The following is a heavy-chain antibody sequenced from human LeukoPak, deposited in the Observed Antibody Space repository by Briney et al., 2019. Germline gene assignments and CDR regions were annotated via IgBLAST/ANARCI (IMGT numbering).Heavy chain of an antibody. CDR2: IYYSGST. J-gene: IGHJ4*02. D-gene: IGHD1-26*01. V-gene: IGHV4-61*05. CDR3: ASHRTSGSYST. CDR1: GGSISSSSYY. Sequence: SETLSLTCTVSGGSISSSSYYWGWIRQPPGKGLEWIGYIYYSGSTNYNPSLKGRVTISVDTSKNQFSLKLSSVTAADTAVYYCASHRTSGSYSTWGQGTLVTVSS.